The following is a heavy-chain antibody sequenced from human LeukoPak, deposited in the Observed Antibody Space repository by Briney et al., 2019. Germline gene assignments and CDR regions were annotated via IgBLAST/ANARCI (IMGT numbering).Heavy chain of an antibody. CDR1: GYTFTSYD. CDR2: MNPNSGNT. CDR3: ARGPRKVRGVSGWFDP. Sequence: ASVKVSCKASGYTFTSYDINWVRQATGQGLEWMGWMNPNSGNTGYAQKFQGRVTVTRNTSISTAYMELSSLRSEDTAVYYCARGPRKVRGVSGWFDPWGQGTLVTVSS. J-gene: IGHJ5*02. D-gene: IGHD3-10*01. V-gene: IGHV1-8*01.